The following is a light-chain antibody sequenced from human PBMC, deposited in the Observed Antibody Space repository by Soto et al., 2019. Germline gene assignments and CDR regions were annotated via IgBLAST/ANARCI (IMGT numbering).Light chain of an antibody. CDR3: QQRYSYTRT. CDR2: GAS. CDR1: QDIRSY. J-gene: IGKJ1*01. Sequence: IRMTQSPSSLSAATGDRVTITCRASQDIRSYLVWYQQKTGKAPKVLISGASTLQNGVPSRFSGSGSGTDFALTISSLQSEDSATYYCQQRYSYTRTFGQGTRLEI. V-gene: IGKV1-8*01.